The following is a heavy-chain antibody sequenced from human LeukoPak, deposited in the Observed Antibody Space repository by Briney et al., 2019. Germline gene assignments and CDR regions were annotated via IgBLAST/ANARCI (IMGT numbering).Heavy chain of an antibody. J-gene: IGHJ3*02. V-gene: IGHV3-30-3*01. CDR1: GFTFSSYA. CDR2: ISYDGSNK. Sequence: GGSLRLSCAASGFTFSSYAMHWVRQAPGKGLEWVAVISYDGSNKYYADSVKGRSTISRDNSKNTLYLQMNSLRAEDTAVYYCARDYPGSYYYDSSGYPGALDIWGQGTMVTVSS. D-gene: IGHD3-22*01. CDR3: ARDYPGSYYYDSSGYPGALDI.